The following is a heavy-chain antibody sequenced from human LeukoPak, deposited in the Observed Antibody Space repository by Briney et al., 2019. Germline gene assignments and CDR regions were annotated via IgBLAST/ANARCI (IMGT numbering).Heavy chain of an antibody. CDR1: GYTFTGYY. CDR2: INPNSGGT. V-gene: IGHV1-2*02. Sequence: ASVKVSCKASGYTFTGYYMHWVRQAPGQGPEWMGWINPNSGGTDYARKFQGRVTMTRDTSINTAYMELSSLRSDDTAVYYCARGRYCSDGNCYHNWFDPWGQGTLVTVSS. CDR3: ARGRYCSDGNCYHNWFDP. J-gene: IGHJ5*02. D-gene: IGHD2-15*01.